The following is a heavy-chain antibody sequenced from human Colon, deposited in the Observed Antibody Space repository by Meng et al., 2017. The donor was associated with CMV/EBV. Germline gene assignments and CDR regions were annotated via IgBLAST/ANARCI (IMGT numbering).Heavy chain of an antibody. V-gene: IGHV3-48*04. Sequence: GESLKISCAASGFTFSSYSMNWVRQAPGKGLEWVSYISSSTTTICYADSVKGRFTISRDNAKNSLYLQMNSLRAEDTAVYYCAILAKPSFGYWGQGTLVTVLL. J-gene: IGHJ4*02. CDR2: ISSSTTTI. CDR3: AILAKPSFGY. CDR1: GFTFSSYS. D-gene: IGHD3-3*02.